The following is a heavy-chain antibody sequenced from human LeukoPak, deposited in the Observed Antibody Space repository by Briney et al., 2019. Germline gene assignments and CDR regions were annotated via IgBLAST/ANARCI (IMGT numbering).Heavy chain of an antibody. J-gene: IGHJ4*02. CDR3: ASGLDGYKMNY. Sequence: GGSLRLSCAASGFTFSSYAMSWVRQAPGKGLEWVSSISSSSSYIYYADSVKGRFTISRDNAKNSLYLQMNSLRAEDTAVYYCASGLDGYKMNYWGQGTLVTVSS. CDR2: ISSSSSYI. D-gene: IGHD5-24*01. V-gene: IGHV3-21*01. CDR1: GFTFSSYA.